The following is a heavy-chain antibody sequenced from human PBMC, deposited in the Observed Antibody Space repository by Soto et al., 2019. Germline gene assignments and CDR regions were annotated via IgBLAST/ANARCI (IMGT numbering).Heavy chain of an antibody. D-gene: IGHD2-8*01. Sequence: EVQLLESGGGLVQPGGSLRLSCAASGFSFSSYDMSWVRQAPGKGLEWVSGISGSGGSAYYADSVKGRFTISRDNSKNTLYVQMNSLRDEDTAIYYCAKEDDAWTNGHFDIWGQGTMVTVSS. CDR1: GFSFSSYD. CDR3: AKEDDAWTNGHFDI. V-gene: IGHV3-23*01. J-gene: IGHJ3*02. CDR2: ISGSGGSA.